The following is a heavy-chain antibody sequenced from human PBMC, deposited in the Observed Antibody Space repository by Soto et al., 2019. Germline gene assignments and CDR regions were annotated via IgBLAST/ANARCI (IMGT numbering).Heavy chain of an antibody. D-gene: IGHD1-26*01. Sequence: GGSLRLSCAASGLIFSDYAMSWVRQAPGKGLECVACISGSGGNTFYADSVKGRFTISRDNSKNTLSLHMNSLRVDDTAVYFCAKDRFGIVGPVDYWGQGALVTVSS. CDR2: ISGSGGNT. V-gene: IGHV3-23*01. CDR3: AKDRFGIVGPVDY. CDR1: GLIFSDYA. J-gene: IGHJ4*02.